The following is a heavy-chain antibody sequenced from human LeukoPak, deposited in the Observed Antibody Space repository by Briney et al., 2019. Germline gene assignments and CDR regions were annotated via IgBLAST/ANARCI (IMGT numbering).Heavy chain of an antibody. D-gene: IGHD2/OR15-2a*01. CDR1: GFIFDNYA. Sequence: GGSLRLSCAASGFIFDNYAMSWVRQAPGKGLEWVSSISGSAFTTFYADSVKGRFTISRDNSKNTLYLQMSSLRAEDTAVYYCAKNIRTDAYYYYYMNVWGTGTTVTVPS. V-gene: IGHV3-23*01. J-gene: IGHJ6*03. CDR2: ISGSAFTT. CDR3: AKNIRTDAYYYYYMNV.